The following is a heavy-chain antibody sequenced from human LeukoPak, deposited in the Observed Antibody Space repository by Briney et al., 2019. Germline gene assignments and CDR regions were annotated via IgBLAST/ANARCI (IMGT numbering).Heavy chain of an antibody. CDR1: GFTFSNYA. CDR2: ISGSSDTT. CDR3: VKSGTFFLYYFDS. D-gene: IGHD1-26*01. Sequence: PGGSLRLSCTASGFTFSNYAVSWVRQAPGKGLEWISAISGSSDTTYYADAVKGRFTISRDNSKNTLFLQMSSLRAEDTAVYYCVKSGTFFLYYFDSWGQGTQLTVSS. V-gene: IGHV3-23*01. J-gene: IGHJ4*02.